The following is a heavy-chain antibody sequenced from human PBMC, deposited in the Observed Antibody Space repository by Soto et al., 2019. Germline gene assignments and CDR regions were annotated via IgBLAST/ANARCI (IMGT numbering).Heavy chain of an antibody. J-gene: IGHJ3*02. CDR2: VSGSGGST. CDR3: AKTANGWFSAFDI. D-gene: IGHD6-19*01. V-gene: IGHV3-23*01. Sequence: GGSLRLSCAASGFTFSSYAMSWVRQAPGKGLEWVSGVSGSGGSTYCVDSVKGRFTISRDNSKNTLYLQMNSLRAEDTAVYYCAKTANGWFSAFDIWGQGTMVTV. CDR1: GFTFSSYA.